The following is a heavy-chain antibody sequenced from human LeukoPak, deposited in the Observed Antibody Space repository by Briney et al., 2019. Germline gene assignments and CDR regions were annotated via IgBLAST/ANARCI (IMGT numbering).Heavy chain of an antibody. CDR1: GGSFSGYY. D-gene: IGHD3-16*02. CDR3: ARGGFIGDYYYGMDV. Sequence: PSETLSLICAVYGGSFSGYYWSWIRQPPGKGLEWSGEINHSGSTNYNPSLKSRVTISVETSKNQFSLKLSSVTAADTAVYYCARGGFIGDYYYGMDVWGQGTTVTVSS. J-gene: IGHJ6*02. V-gene: IGHV4-34*01. CDR2: INHSGST.